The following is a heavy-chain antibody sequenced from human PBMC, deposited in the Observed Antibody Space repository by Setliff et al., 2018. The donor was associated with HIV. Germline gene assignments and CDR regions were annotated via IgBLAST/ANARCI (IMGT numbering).Heavy chain of an antibody. Sequence: SETLSLTCAVSGYSISSGSYWAWIRQPPGKGLEWIGSIYHSGTTYYNPSLKSRVTISVDTSKNQFSLKLSSVTAADTAVYYCARVRQVSDYGDYDYYFDYWGQGALVTVSS. CDR2: IYHSGTT. V-gene: IGHV4-38-2*01. CDR3: ARVRQVSDYGDYDYYFDY. D-gene: IGHD4-17*01. J-gene: IGHJ4*02. CDR1: GYSISSGSY.